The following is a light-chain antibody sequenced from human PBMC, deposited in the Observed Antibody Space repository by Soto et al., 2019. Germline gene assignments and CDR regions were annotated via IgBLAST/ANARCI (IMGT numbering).Light chain of an antibody. Sequence: QSALTQPASVSGSPRQSITISCTGTSSDVGNYNAVSWYQQHPGKAPKLMIYEDSKRPSGVSNRFYGSKSGNTASLTVSGLQAEDEADYYCCSYAGSTTFAVFGGGTKLTVL. V-gene: IGLV2-23*02. J-gene: IGLJ3*02. CDR3: CSYAGSTTFAV. CDR1: SSDVGNYNA. CDR2: EDS.